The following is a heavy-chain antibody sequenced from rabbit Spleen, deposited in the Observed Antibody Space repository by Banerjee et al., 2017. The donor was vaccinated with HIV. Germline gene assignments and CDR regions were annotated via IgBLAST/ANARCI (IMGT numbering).Heavy chain of an antibody. D-gene: IGHD4-2*01. CDR3: ARDAAGREDFNL. V-gene: IGHV1S45*01. J-gene: IGHJ4*01. Sequence: EESGGGLVQPEGSLTLTCKASGVSLNDRDVICWVRQAPGKGLEWIACIDVIKSGTAYYASWAKGRFTISKTSSTTVALHVTSLTAADTATYFCARDAAGREDFNLWGPGTLVTVS. CDR1: GVSLNDRDV. CDR2: IDVIKSGTA.